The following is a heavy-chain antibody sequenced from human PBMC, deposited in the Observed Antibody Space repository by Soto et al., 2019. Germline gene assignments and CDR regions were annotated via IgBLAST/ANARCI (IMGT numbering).Heavy chain of an antibody. J-gene: IGHJ6*02. CDR3: AKYSGSYDYYGMDV. D-gene: IGHD1-26*01. CDR1: GFTFSSYA. V-gene: IGHV3-23*01. CDR2: ISGSGGST. Sequence: SLRLSCAASGFTFSSYAMSWVRQAPGKGLEWVSAISGSGGSTYYADSVKGRFTISRDNSKNTLYLQMNSLRAEDTAVYYCAKYSGSYDYYGMDVWGQVPTVTVSS.